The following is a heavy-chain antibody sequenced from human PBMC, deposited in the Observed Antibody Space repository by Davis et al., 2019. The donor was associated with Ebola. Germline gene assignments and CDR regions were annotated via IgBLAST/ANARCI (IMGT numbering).Heavy chain of an antibody. V-gene: IGHV4-34*01. J-gene: IGHJ6*02. D-gene: IGHD6-13*01. CDR1: GGSFSGYY. CDR3: ASGESSSRHTDGDYYGMDV. CDR2: INHRGST. Sequence: PSETLSLTCAVYGGSFSGYYWSWIRQPPGKGLEWIGEINHRGSTNYNPSLKSRVTISVDTSKNQFSLKLSSVTAADTAVYYWASGESSSRHTDGDYYGMDVWGQGTTVTVSS.